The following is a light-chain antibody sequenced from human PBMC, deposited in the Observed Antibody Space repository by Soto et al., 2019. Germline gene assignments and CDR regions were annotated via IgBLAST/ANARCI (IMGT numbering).Light chain of an antibody. CDR1: QRVSSN. J-gene: IGKJ2*01. V-gene: IGKV3-15*01. CDR2: GAS. Sequence: MVMTQSPATLSVSPGERATLSCRASQRVSSNLAWYQQKPGQAPRLLISGASTRATGVPARFSGSGSGTEFTLTISSLHSEDFAVYYCLQYNNWPPYTFGQGTKLEIK. CDR3: LQYNNWPPYT.